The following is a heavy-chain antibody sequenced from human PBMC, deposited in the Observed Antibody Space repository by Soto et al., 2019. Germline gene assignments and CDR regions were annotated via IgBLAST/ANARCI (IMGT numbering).Heavy chain of an antibody. J-gene: IGHJ4*02. Sequence: QVQLVESGGGVVQPGRSLRLSCAASGFTFSSYAMHWVRQAPGKGLEWVAVISYDGSNKYYADSVKGRFTISRDNSKNTLYLQMNSLRAEDMAVYYCARDPIAVTSDPTYYFDYWGQGTLVTVSS. CDR2: ISYDGSNK. D-gene: IGHD6-19*01. CDR3: ARDPIAVTSDPTYYFDY. V-gene: IGHV3-30-3*01. CDR1: GFTFSSYA.